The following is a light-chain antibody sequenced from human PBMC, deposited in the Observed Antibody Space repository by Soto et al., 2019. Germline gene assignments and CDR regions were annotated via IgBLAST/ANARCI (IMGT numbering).Light chain of an antibody. CDR1: SSDVGGYNY. CDR3: SSYTTTNTYV. Sequence: QSALTQPASVSGSPGQSITISCTVTSSDVGGYNYVSWYQQHPGKAPKLMIYEVSNRPSGVSNRFSGSKSGNTASLTISGLQAEDEADYYCSSYTTTNTYVFGNGTKVTVL. V-gene: IGLV2-14*01. J-gene: IGLJ1*01. CDR2: EVS.